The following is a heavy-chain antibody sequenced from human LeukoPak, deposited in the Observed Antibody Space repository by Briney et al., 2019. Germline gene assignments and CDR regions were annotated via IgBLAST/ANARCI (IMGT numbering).Heavy chain of an antibody. CDR3: TSRYCTTTNCYSFDN. Sequence: GGSLRLSCAPSGFTFSDYYLRWIRQAPGKGLEWVSSISSSSAHIFYADSVKGRFSISRDNAKNSLYLQMNSLRVEDTAVYYCTSRYCTTTNCYSFDNWGQGTMVTVSS. CDR1: GFTFSDYY. V-gene: IGHV3-11*06. D-gene: IGHD2-2*01. CDR2: ISSSSAHI. J-gene: IGHJ3*02.